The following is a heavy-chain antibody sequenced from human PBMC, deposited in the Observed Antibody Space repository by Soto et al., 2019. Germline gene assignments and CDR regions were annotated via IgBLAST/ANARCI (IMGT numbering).Heavy chain of an antibody. V-gene: IGHV4-34*01. Sequence: PSETLSLTCAVYGGSFSGYYWSWIRQPPGKGLEWIGEINHSGSTNYNPSLKSRVTISVDTSKNQFSLKLSSVTAADTAVYYCSRGLDWAQLGYWGQGTLVTVSS. D-gene: IGHD3-16*01. CDR2: INHSGST. CDR1: GGSFSGYY. J-gene: IGHJ4*02. CDR3: SRGLDWAQLGY.